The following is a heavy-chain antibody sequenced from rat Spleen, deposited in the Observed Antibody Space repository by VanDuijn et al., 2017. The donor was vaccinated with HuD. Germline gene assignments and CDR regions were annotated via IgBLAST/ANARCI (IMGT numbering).Heavy chain of an antibody. V-gene: IGHV3-1*01. D-gene: IGHD3-1*01. CDR2: ISYSGST. CDR3: TAASNEY. Sequence: EVQLQESGPGLLKPSQSLSLTCSVTGYSITTNYWDWIRKFPGNKMEWLGYISYSGSTSYNPSLKSRISITRDTSKNQFFLQLNSVTTEDTAIYYCTAASNEYWGQGVMVTVSS. J-gene: IGHJ2*01. CDR1: GYSITTNY.